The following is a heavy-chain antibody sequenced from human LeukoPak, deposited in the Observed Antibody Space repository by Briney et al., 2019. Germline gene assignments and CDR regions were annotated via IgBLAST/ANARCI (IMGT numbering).Heavy chain of an antibody. Sequence: GASVKVSCKASGYTFTSYDINWVPQATAQGLEWMGWMNPNRGNTGYAQRFQGRVTITRNTSISTAYMELSSLRSEDTAVYYCARKLGYCSSTSCYYWFDPWGQGTLVTVSS. V-gene: IGHV1-8*03. CDR2: MNPNRGNT. CDR3: ARKLGYCSSTSCYYWFDP. CDR1: GYTFTSYD. J-gene: IGHJ5*02. D-gene: IGHD2-2*01.